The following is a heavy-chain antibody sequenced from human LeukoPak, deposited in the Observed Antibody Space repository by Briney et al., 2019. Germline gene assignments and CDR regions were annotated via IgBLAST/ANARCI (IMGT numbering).Heavy chain of an antibody. D-gene: IGHD2/OR15-2a*01. J-gene: IGHJ3*02. CDR3: ARDFSAAFDI. Sequence: SETLSLTCTVSGGSFGNYYWSWIRQPPGKGLEWIAHIYDSGTTNYNPSLKSRVTISVDTSKNQFSLKLSSVTAADTAVYYCARDFSAAFDIWGQGTMVTVSS. CDR2: IYDSGTT. V-gene: IGHV4-59*01. CDR1: GGSFGNYY.